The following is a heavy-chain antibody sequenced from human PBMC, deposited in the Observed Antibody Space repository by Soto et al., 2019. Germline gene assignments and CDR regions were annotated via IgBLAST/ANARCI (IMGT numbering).Heavy chain of an antibody. Sequence: VQLVESGGGVVQPGRSLRLSCAASGFTFSSYAMHWVRQAPGKGLEWVAVISYDGSNKYYADSVKGRFTISRDNSKNTLYLQMNSLRAEDTAVYYCARDSEGGYFDYWGQGTLVTVSS. CDR3: ARDSEGGYFDY. V-gene: IGHV3-30-3*01. J-gene: IGHJ4*02. CDR1: GFTFSSYA. CDR2: ISYDGSNK. D-gene: IGHD3-10*01.